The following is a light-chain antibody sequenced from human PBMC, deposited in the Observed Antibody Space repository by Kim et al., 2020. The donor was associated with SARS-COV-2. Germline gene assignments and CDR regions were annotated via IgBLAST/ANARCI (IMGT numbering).Light chain of an antibody. CDR1: SPNIGSNY. CDR2: SNN. V-gene: IGLV1-44*01. J-gene: IGLJ1*01. CDR3: AAWDDSLNGYV. Sequence: GQRVTISCSGSSPNIGSNYVYWYQQLPGTAPKLLIYSNNQRPSGVPDRFSGSKSGTSASLAISGLQSEDEADYYCAAWDDSLNGYVFGTGTKVTVL.